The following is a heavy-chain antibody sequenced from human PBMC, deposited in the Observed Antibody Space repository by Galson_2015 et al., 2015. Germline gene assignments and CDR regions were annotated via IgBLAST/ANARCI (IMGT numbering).Heavy chain of an antibody. CDR3: ARDGLDAFDI. J-gene: IGHJ3*02. CDR2: IYYSGST. CDR1: GGSISSGGYY. Sequence: TLSLTCTVSGGSISSGGYYWSWIRQHPGKGLEWIGYIYYSGSTYYNPSLKSPVTISVDTSKNQFSLKLSSVTAADTAVYYCARDGLDAFDIWGQGTMVTVSS. V-gene: IGHV4-31*01.